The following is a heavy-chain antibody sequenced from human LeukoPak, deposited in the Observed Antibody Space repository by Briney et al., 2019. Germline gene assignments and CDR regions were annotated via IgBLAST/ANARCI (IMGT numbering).Heavy chain of an antibody. J-gene: IGHJ4*02. CDR3: ARKQNCDY. CDR2: ISGSGSTR. CDR1: GFTFSRYS. Sequence: PGGSLRLSCAASGFTFSRYSMNWVRQAPGKGLEWVSYISGSGSTRYYADSVKGRFTVSRDNAKNSLDLQMNSLRAEDTAVYYCARKQNCDYWGQGTLVTVSS. V-gene: IGHV3-48*03.